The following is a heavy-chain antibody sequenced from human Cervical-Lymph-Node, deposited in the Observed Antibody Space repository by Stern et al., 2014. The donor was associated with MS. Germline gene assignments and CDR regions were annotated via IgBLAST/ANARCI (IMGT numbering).Heavy chain of an antibody. CDR2: VGTAGDT. CDR1: GFTFSRYD. V-gene: IGHV3-13*01. J-gene: IGHJ4*01. Sequence: VQLVASGGGLVQPGGSLRLSCAASGFTFSRYDMHWVRQPTGKGLEWVSAVGTAGDTYYADSVKGRFTISRENAKNSFFLQMNSLRAGDTAVYYCASWTVTTGFDYWGHGTLVTVSS. D-gene: IGHD4-17*01. CDR3: ASWTVTTGFDY.